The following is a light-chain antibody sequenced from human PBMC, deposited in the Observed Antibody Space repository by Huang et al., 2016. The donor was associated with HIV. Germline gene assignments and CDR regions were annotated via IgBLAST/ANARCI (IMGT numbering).Light chain of an antibody. CDR1: QSLLHTNGYYY. V-gene: IGKV2-28*01. CDR2: LNS. Sequence: IVMTQSPLSLPVTPGEPASISCRSSQSLLHTNGYYYVDWYLQKPGQSPQLLIYLNSNRAAGVPDRFSGGGSVIDFTLKISSVEAEDVGIYYCMQALQTPRTFGQGTRQEIK. J-gene: IGKJ5*01. CDR3: MQALQTPRT.